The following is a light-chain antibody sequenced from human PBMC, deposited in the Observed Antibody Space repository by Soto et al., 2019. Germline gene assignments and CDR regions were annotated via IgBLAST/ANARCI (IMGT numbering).Light chain of an antibody. CDR1: QSVSSTY. CDR3: QYYSSSLSIT. Sequence: EIVLTQSPGILSLSPGERATLSCRASQSVSSTYLAWYQQKPGQAPRLLIHGASSRATGIPDRFSGSGSGTDFTLTISRLEPEDVAVYYCQYYSSSLSITVGQGTRLDIK. CDR2: GAS. V-gene: IGKV3-20*01. J-gene: IGKJ5*01.